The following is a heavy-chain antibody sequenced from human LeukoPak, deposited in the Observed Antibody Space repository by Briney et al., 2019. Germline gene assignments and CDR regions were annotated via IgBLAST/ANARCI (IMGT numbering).Heavy chain of an antibody. Sequence: PSETLSLTCTVSGGSISSSSYYWGWIRQPPGKGLEWIGSIYYSGSTYYNPSLKSRVTISVDKSKNQFSLKLSSVTAADTAVYYCATSIAAAGTSGYFDYWGQGTLVTVSS. V-gene: IGHV4-39*07. D-gene: IGHD6-13*01. CDR2: IYYSGST. CDR1: GGSISSSSYY. J-gene: IGHJ4*02. CDR3: ATSIAAAGTSGYFDY.